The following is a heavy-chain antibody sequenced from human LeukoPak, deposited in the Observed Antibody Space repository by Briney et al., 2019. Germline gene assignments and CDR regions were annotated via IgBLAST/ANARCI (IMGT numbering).Heavy chain of an antibody. V-gene: IGHV4-59*01. CDR1: GGSISSYY. D-gene: IGHD6-13*01. J-gene: IGHJ4*02. CDR2: IYYSGST. Sequence: SETLSLTRTVSGGSISSYYWSWIRQPPGKGLEWIGYIYYSGSTNYNPSLKSRVTISVDTSKNQFSLKLSSVTAADTAVYYCARGRWYADYWGQGTLVTVSS. CDR3: ARGRWYADY.